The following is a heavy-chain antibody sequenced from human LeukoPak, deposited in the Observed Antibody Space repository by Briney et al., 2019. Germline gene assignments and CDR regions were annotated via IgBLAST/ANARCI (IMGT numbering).Heavy chain of an antibody. CDR3: SRDDGPFGGVRFDH. V-gene: IGHV1-18*01. D-gene: IGHD3-16*01. Sequence: ASVKVSCKPSGYTFTAYGIGWVRQAPGQGLEWMGWISAYNGNTNYAQKVQGRVTMTRDTSTSTAYMELRSLRYDDTAVYYCSRDDGPFGGVRFDHWGQGTLVTVSS. CDR2: ISAYNGNT. CDR1: GYTFTAYG. J-gene: IGHJ4*02.